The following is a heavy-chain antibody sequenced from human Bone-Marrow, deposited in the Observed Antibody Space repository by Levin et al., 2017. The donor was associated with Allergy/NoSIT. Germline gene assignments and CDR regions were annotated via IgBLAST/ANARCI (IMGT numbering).Heavy chain of an antibody. CDR1: GGTFSSYA. J-gene: IGHJ5*02. Sequence: SVKVSCKASGGTFSSYAISWVRQAPGQGLEWMGGIIPIFGTANYAQKFQGRVTITADESTSTAYMELSSLRSEDTAVYYCARDLRSGSYGWFDPWGQGTLVTVSS. CDR2: IIPIFGTA. CDR3: ARDLRSGSYGWFDP. V-gene: IGHV1-69*13. D-gene: IGHD1-26*01.